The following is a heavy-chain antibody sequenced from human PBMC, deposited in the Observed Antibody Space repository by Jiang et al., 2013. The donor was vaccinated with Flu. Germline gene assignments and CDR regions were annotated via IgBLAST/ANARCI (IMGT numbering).Heavy chain of an antibody. CDR1: GFTFSSYA. CDR2: ISGSGGST. J-gene: IGHJ6*02. D-gene: IGHD4-17*01. V-gene: IGHV3-23*01. Sequence: GLVQPGGSLRLSCAASGFTFSSYAMSWVRQAPGKGLEWVSAISGSGGSTYYADSVKGRFTISRDKSKNTLYLQMNSLRAEDTAIYYCAKDQGTTVTTSGWQTVTTRWHYYGMDVWGQGTTVTVSS. CDR3: AKDQGTTVTTSGWQTVTTRWHYYGMDV.